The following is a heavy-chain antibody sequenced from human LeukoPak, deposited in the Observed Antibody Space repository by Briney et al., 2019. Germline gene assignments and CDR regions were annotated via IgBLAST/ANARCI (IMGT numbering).Heavy chain of an antibody. Sequence: SETLSLTCTVSGGTISNYYWSWIRQPPGKGLEWIGYMYYSGSTKYNPSLKSRVTISVDTSKNQFSLKLSSVTAADTAVYYCARVIYYYYYYMDVWGKGTTVTVSS. CDR1: GGTISNYY. J-gene: IGHJ6*03. D-gene: IGHD3-22*01. CDR3: ARVIYYYYYYMDV. V-gene: IGHV4-59*01. CDR2: MYYSGST.